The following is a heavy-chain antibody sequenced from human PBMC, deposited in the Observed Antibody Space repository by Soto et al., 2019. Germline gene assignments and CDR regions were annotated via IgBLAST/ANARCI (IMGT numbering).Heavy chain of an antibody. CDR1: GGTFSSYA. D-gene: IGHD2-15*01. CDR2: IIPIFGTA. J-gene: IGHJ3*02. Sequence: QVQLVQSGAEVKKPGSSVKVSCKASGGTFSSYAISWVRQAPGQGLEWMGGIIPIFGTANYAQKFQGRVTITGDESTSTAYMELSSLRSEDTAVYYCARRGYCSGGSCYADAFDIWGQGTMVTVSS. V-gene: IGHV1-69*12. CDR3: ARRGYCSGGSCYADAFDI.